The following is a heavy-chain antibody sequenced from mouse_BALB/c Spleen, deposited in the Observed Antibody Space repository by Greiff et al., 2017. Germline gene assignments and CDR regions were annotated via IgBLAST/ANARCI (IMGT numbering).Heavy chain of an antibody. D-gene: IGHD2-3*01. CDR3: ARAYDGYYGY. V-gene: IGHV1-55*01. J-gene: IGHJ2*01. CDR2: IYPGSGST. Sequence: VQLQQPGAELVKPGTSVKLSCKASGYNFTSYWINWVKLRPGQGLEWIGDIYPGSGSTNYNEKFKSKATLTVDTSSSTAYMQLSSLASEDSALYYCARAYDGYYGYWGQGTTLTVSS. CDR1: GYNFTSYW.